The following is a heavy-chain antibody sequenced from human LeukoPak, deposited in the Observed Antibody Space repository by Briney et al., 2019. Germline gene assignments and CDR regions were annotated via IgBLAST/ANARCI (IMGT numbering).Heavy chain of an antibody. V-gene: IGHV4-39*01. Sequence: PSETLSLTCTVSGDSISSSTYYWGWLRQPPGKGLEWIGSIYYSGSTNYKSSLKSRVTISVDTSKNQFSLKLSSVTAADTAVYYCARRRPAAIAYYFDYWGQGTLVTVSS. D-gene: IGHD2-2*02. CDR3: ARRRPAAIAYYFDY. J-gene: IGHJ4*02. CDR1: GDSISSSTYY. CDR2: IYYSGST.